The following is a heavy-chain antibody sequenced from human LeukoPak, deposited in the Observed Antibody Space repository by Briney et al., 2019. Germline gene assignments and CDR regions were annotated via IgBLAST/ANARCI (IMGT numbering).Heavy chain of an antibody. J-gene: IGHJ3*02. CDR2: IYTSGYT. CDR3: ARTYYDRVPGSFRHDTFEI. Sequence: SETLSLTCSVSGASVSSGSYFWNWIRQPAGKGLEWLGRIYTSGYTNYNPSLRSRVTISLDTSKSQFSLKLTAVTAADTAIYFCARTYYDRVPGSFRHDTFEIWGQGTLITVSS. D-gene: IGHD3-16*02. CDR1: GASVSSGSYF. V-gene: IGHV4-61*02.